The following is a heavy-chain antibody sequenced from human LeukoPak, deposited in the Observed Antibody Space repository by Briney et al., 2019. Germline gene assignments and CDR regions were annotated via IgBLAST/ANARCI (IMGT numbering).Heavy chain of an antibody. CDR3: ARRGDYFDY. CDR2: ISSSSNTI. J-gene: IGHJ4*02. Sequence: PGGSLRLSCAASGFTFSGYNMNWVRQAPRKGLEWVSYISSSSNTIYYADSVKGRFTISRDNAKNSLYLRMNSLRDEDTAVYYGARRGDYFDYWGQGTLVTVSS. CDR1: GFTFSGYN. V-gene: IGHV3-48*02.